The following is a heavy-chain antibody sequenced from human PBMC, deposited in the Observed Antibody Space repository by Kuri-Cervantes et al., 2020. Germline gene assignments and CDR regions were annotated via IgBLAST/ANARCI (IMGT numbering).Heavy chain of an antibody. Sequence: GGSLRLSCAASGFTFSSYAMHWVRQAPGKGLEWVAVISYDGSNKYYAESMKGRFTISRDNSKNTLYLQMNSLRAEDTAVYYCARDGFDYWGQGTLVTVSS. CDR1: GFTFSSYA. CDR3: ARDGFDY. V-gene: IGHV3-30*04. CDR2: ISYDGSNK. J-gene: IGHJ4*02.